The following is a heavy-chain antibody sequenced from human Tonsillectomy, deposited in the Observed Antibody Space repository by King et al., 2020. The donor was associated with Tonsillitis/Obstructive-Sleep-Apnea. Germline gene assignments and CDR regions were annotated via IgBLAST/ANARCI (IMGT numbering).Heavy chain of an antibody. Sequence: VQLQESGPGLVKPSETLSLICTVSGGSISSYYWSWIRQSPGKGLEWIGYIYYSGGTNYNPSLKSRVTISVDTSKNQFSLKLSSVTAADTAVYYCAREGAVMNAFDIWGQGTTVTVSS. CDR1: GGSISSYY. D-gene: IGHD2-8*01. CDR3: AREGAVMNAFDI. J-gene: IGHJ3*02. CDR2: IYYSGGT. V-gene: IGHV4-59*01.